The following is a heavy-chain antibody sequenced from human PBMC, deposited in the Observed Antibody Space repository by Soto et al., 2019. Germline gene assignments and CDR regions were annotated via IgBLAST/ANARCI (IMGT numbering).Heavy chain of an antibody. J-gene: IGHJ6*02. D-gene: IGHD3-10*01. CDR1: GGSFSGYY. CDR3: ARGHYYGSGSYRARYYYYGMDV. CDR2: INHSGST. V-gene: IGHV4-34*01. Sequence: SETLSLTCAVYGGSFSGYYWRWIRQPPGKGLEWIGEINHSGSTNYNPSLKSRVTISVDTSKNQFSLKLSSVTAADTAVYYCARGHYYGSGSYRARYYYYGMDVWGQGTTVTVSS.